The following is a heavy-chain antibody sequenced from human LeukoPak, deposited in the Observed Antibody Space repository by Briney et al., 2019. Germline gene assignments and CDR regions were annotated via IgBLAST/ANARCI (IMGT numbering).Heavy chain of an antibody. V-gene: IGHV4-59*01. J-gene: IGHJ3*02. CDR1: GGSTSSYY. CDR3: ARVGTCSSTSCYHDAFDI. D-gene: IGHD2-2*01. CDR2: IYYSGST. Sequence: SETLSLTCTVSGGSTSSYYWSWIRQPPGKGLEWIGYIYYSGSTNYNPSLKSRVTISVDTSKNQFSLKLSSVTAADTAVYYCARVGTCSSTSCYHDAFDIWGQGTMVTVSS.